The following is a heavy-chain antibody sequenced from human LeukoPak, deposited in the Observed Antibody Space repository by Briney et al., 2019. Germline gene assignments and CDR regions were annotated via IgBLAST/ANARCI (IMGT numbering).Heavy chain of an antibody. D-gene: IGHD2-15*01. V-gene: IGHV1-2*02. CDR2: INPNSGGT. J-gene: IGHJ6*03. CDR1: GYTFTGYY. Sequence: ALVKVSCKASGYTFTGYYMHWVRQAPGQGLEWMGWINPNSGGTNYAQKFQGRVTMTRDTSISTAYMELSRLRSDDTAVYYCARGYCSGGSCFYRDYMDVWGKGTTVTVSS. CDR3: ARGYCSGGSCFYRDYMDV.